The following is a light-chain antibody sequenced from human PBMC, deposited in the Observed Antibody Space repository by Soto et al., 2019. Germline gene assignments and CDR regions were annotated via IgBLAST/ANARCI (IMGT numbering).Light chain of an antibody. CDR1: SGDIGSYNR. CDR2: EVS. CDR3: SSYTSSSTLENV. J-gene: IGLJ1*01. Sequence: QSVLTQPASVSGSPGQSITISCTGTSGDIGSYNRVSWYQQHPGKAPKLMIYEVSNRPSGVSNRFSGSKSGNTASLTISGLQAEDEADYYCSSYTSSSTLENVFGTGTKLTVL. V-gene: IGLV2-14*01.